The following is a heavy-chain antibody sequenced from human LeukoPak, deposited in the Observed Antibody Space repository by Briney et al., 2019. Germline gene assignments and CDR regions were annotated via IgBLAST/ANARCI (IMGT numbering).Heavy chain of an antibody. D-gene: IGHD2-21*02. CDR1: GFTVSSNY. CDR2: IYSGGST. J-gene: IGHJ4*02. CDR3: ATAPGTYRRYCGGDCYSDY. V-gene: IGHV3-53*01. Sequence: GGSLRLSCAASGFTVSSNYMSWVRQAPGKGLEWVSVIYSGGSTYYADFVKGRFTISRDNSKNTLYLQMNSLRAEDTAVYYCATAPGTYRRYCGGDCYSDYWGQGTLVTVSS.